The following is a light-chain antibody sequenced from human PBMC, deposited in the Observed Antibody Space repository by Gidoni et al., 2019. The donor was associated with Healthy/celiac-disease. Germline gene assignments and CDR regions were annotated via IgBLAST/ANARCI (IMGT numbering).Light chain of an antibody. J-gene: IGKJ2*01. Sequence: DIVMTQSPAPLSVSAGDRDTISCRASQSVSKHLAWYQQKPGKAPKLLIYGASTRPPGIPARLSGSGSGTEFTLTISSLQPEDVAGYYCQKDNNWPHTFGQGTKLEIK. CDR3: QKDNNWPHT. CDR2: GAS. V-gene: IGKV3-15*01. CDR1: QSVSKH.